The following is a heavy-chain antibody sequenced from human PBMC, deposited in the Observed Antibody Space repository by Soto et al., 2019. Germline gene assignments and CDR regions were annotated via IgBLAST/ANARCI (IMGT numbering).Heavy chain of an antibody. Sequence: SETLSLTCTVYGGSVTSHYWSWIRQPPGKGLEWIGFIHYSGGTKYSPSLESRVTMSVDTSQNQLSLRLNSVTAADTAVYYCARESAGSGKNNWFDPWGLGILVTVSS. CDR2: IHYSGGT. CDR1: GGSVTSHY. V-gene: IGHV4-59*02. D-gene: IGHD3-10*01. J-gene: IGHJ5*02. CDR3: ARESAGSGKNNWFDP.